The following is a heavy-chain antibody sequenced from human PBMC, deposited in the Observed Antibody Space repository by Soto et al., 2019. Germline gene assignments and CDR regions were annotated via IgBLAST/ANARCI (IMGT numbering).Heavy chain of an antibody. CDR2: IYYSGST. CDR3: ARVEVGAFDI. Sequence: QVQLQESGPGLVKPSETLSLTCTVFGGSISSYYWSWIRQPPGKGLEWIGYIYYSGSTNYNPSLKSRVTISVDTSKNQFSLKLSSVTAADTAVYYCARVEVGAFDIWGQGTMVTVSS. V-gene: IGHV4-59*01. J-gene: IGHJ3*02. CDR1: GGSISSYY.